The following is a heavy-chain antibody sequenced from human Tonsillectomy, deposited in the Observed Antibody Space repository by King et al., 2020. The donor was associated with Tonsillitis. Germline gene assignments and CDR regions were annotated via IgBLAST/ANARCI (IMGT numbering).Heavy chain of an antibody. Sequence: VQLVESGGGLIQPGGSLRLSCAASGFTVSSNYMSWVRQAPGKGLEWVSVIYSGGSTYYADSVKRRFTTSRANSKNTLYLQMNSLRAEDTAVYYCARDVAAAGFLWDWGQGALVTVSS. CDR2: IYSGGST. CDR3: ARDVAAAGFLWD. D-gene: IGHD6-13*01. V-gene: IGHV3-53*01. J-gene: IGHJ4*02. CDR1: GFTVSSNY.